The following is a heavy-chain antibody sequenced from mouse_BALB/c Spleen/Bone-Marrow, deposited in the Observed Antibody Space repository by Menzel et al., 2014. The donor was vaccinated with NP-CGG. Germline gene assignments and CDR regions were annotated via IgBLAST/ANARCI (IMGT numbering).Heavy chain of an antibody. CDR1: GYTFTDYA. CDR3: ARRGLYDSTYERTAMDY. Sequence: QVQLQQSGPELVRPGVSVKISCKGSGYTFTDYAMHWVKQSHAKSLEWIGVISSYYGNTDYNQKFKDKATMTVDKSSSTAYMELARLTFEDSAIYYCARRGLYDSTYERTAMDYWGQGTSVTVSS. CDR2: ISSYYGNT. J-gene: IGHJ4*01. D-gene: IGHD1-1*01. V-gene: IGHV1-67*01.